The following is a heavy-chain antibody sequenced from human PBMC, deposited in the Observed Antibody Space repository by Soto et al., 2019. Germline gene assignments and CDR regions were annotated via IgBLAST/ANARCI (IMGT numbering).Heavy chain of an antibody. J-gene: IGHJ4*02. CDR3: AYSTGFDY. V-gene: IGHV3-23*01. CDR1: GSSFTNYF. D-gene: IGHD2-21*01. Sequence: EVQLLESGGGLLQPGGSLRLSCAASGSSFTNYFMSWVRQAPGKGLEWVSTISNNVGDTNYADSVKGRFTISRDNSKNTLYLQMDSLRAEDTAVYYCAYSTGFDYWGQGALVTVSS. CDR2: ISNNVGDT.